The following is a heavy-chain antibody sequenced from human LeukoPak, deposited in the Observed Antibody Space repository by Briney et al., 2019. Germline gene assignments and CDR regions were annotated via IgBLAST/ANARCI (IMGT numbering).Heavy chain of an antibody. D-gene: IGHD1-26*01. V-gene: IGHV4-39*01. J-gene: IGHJ4*02. CDR3: ARHWRGSYSTSDY. CDR2: IYYSGGT. CDR1: GGSISSSSYY. Sequence: PETLSLTCTVSGGSISSSSYYWGWIRQPPGRGLEWIGSIYYSGGTYYNPSLKSRVTMSVDTSKNQFSLKLSSVTAADTAVYFCARHWRGSYSTSDYWGQGTLVTVSS.